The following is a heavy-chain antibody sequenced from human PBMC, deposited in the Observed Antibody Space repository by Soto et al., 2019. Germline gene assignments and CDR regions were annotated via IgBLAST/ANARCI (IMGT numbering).Heavy chain of an antibody. CDR1: GFTFTSYA. J-gene: IGHJ3*02. CDR2: ISGSGGST. V-gene: IGHV3-23*01. CDR3: AKDLSLAPASIAVAAPIGGDAFDI. D-gene: IGHD6-19*01. Sequence: PGGSLRLSCAASGFTFTSYAMSWVRQAPGKGLEWVSAISGSGGSTYYADSVKGRFTISRDNSKNTLYLQMNSLRAEDTAVYYCAKDLSLAPASIAVAAPIGGDAFDIWGQGTMVTVSS.